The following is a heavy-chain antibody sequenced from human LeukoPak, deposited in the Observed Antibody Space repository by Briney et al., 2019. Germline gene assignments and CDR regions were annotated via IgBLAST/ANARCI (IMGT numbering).Heavy chain of an antibody. CDR2: ISYDGSNK. Sequence: GGSLRLSCAASGFTFSSYAMHWVRQAPGKGLEWVAVISYDGSNKYYADSVKGRFTISRDNSKNTLYLQMNSLRAEDTAVYYCAREGQLLGDYFDYWGQGTLVTVSS. D-gene: IGHD2-2*01. CDR3: AREGQLLGDYFDY. J-gene: IGHJ4*02. CDR1: GFTFSSYA. V-gene: IGHV3-30-3*01.